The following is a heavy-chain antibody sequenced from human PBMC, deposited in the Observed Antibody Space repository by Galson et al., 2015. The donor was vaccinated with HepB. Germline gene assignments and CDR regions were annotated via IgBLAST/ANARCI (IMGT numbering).Heavy chain of an antibody. CDR2: IRYDGRYDGSDK. Sequence: SLRLSCAASGSTFSSYGMHWLRQAPGKGLEWVAFIRYDGRYDGSDKYYGDSVKGRFTISRDNSKSTLYLQMNSLRAEDTAVYYCAKLTLVRGYWGQGTLVTVSS. D-gene: IGHD3-10*01. CDR3: AKLTLVRGY. V-gene: IGHV3-30*02. CDR1: GSTFSSYG. J-gene: IGHJ4*02.